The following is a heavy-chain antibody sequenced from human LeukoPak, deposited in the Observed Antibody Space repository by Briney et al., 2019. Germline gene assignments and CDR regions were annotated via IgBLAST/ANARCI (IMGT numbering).Heavy chain of an antibody. J-gene: IGHJ4*02. CDR2: IYYSGSN. D-gene: IGHD5-12*01. CDR1: GGSISSYF. V-gene: IGHV4-59*01. Sequence: PSETLSLTCTVSGGSISSYFWSWVRQPPGKGLEWIGYIYYSGSNNYNPSLKSRVTISVDTSKNQFSLKLASVTTADTAVYYCARDRWLGYWGQGTLVTVSS. CDR3: ARDRWLGY.